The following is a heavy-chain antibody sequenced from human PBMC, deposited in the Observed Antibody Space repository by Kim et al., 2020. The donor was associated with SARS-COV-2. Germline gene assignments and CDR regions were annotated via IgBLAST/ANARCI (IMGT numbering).Heavy chain of an antibody. CDR1: GYTFASIG. V-gene: IGHV1-18*01. J-gene: IGHJ4*02. CDR3: ARSGPRITGFDS. CDR2: ISADNGNT. D-gene: IGHD1-20*01. Sequence: SVKVSCKPSGYTFASIGISWVRQAPGQGLEWMGWISADNGNTNYAQKLKGRLTMTTDTSTSTVYMELRSLRSDDTAIYYCARSGPRITGFDSWCQGTLV.